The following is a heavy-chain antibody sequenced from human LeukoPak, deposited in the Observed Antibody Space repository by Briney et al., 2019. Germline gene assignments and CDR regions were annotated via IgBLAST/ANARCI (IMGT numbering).Heavy chain of an antibody. CDR2: FDPDDGET. V-gene: IGHV1-24*01. CDR3: ARGETYYYDSSGYSFDH. J-gene: IGHJ4*02. Sequence: ASVKVSCTVSGYTLAELSMHWVRQAPGKGLEWMGGFDPDDGETIYAQKFQGRVTMTEDTSTDTAYMELSRLRSEDTAVYFCARGETYYYDSSGYSFDHWGQGTLVTVSS. CDR1: GYTLAELS. D-gene: IGHD3-22*01.